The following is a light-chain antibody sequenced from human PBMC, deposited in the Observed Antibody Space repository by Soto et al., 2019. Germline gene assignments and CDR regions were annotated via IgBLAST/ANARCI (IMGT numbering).Light chain of an antibody. J-gene: IGKJ1*01. CDR1: QDISIY. V-gene: IGKV1-5*03. CDR3: QHYNSYSEA. CDR2: KAS. Sequence: IQFTQSPSSLSASVGDRVTITCRASQDISIYLAWYQQEPGKAPKLLIYKASTLKSGVPSRFSGSGSGTEFTLTISSLQPDDFATYCCQHYNSYSEAFGQGTKVDIK.